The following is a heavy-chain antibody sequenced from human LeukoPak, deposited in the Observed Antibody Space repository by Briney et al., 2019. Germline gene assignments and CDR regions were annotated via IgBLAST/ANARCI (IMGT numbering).Heavy chain of an antibody. CDR3: STDARRAARDYYYYYYMDV. D-gene: IGHD6-6*01. V-gene: IGHV4-30-4*08. Sequence: TLSLTCTVSGGSISSGDYYWSWIRQPPGKGLEWIGYIYYSGSTYYNPSLKRRVTISVDTSKNQFSLKLSSVTAADTAVYYCSTDARRAARDYYYYYYMDVWGKGTTVTVSS. CDR1: GGSISSGDYY. CDR2: IYYSGST. J-gene: IGHJ6*03.